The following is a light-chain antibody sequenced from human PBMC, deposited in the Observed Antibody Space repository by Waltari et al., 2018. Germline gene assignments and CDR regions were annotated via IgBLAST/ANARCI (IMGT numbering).Light chain of an antibody. CDR2: GNN. V-gene: IGLV1-47*01. CDR1: SSNIGSYY. Sequence: QSLLTQPPSASGTPGQRVTISCSGSSSNIGSYYVYWYQQLPGTAPKLFIDGNNQRPARVPDRFSCSKSGTSASLAISGLRSEDEADYYSSSFDNMLTCVVFGGGTKLTV. J-gene: IGLJ2*01. CDR3: SSFDNMLTCVV.